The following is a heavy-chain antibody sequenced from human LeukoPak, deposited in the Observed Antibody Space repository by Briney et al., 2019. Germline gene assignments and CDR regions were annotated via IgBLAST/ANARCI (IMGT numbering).Heavy chain of an antibody. CDR1: GGSISGNSYY. D-gene: IGHD2-21*02. V-gene: IGHV4-39*01. J-gene: IGHJ6*03. CDR2: GYYSGSI. CDR3: ARTYCGGDCYQPTYYFYMDV. Sequence: SETLSPTCTVSGGSISGNSYYWGWVRQPPSKGLEWIGSGYYSGSIFYSPSLKSRVTIFVDTSKNQFSLKLSSVTAADTAVYYCARTYCGGDCYQPTYYFYMDVWGRGTTVTVSS.